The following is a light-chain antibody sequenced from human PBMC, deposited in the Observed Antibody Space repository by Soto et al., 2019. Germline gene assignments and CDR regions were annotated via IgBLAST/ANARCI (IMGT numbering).Light chain of an antibody. V-gene: IGLV2-14*01. CDR3: SSYTTSSTYV. CDR2: DVS. Sequence: QSALTQPASVSGSPGQSITISCTGTSSDVGGYHYVSWYQQYPGKAPKVMIYDVSNRPSGVSNRFSGSKSGNTASLTISGFQVEDEADYYCSSYTTSSTYVFGTGTKVTVL. CDR1: SSDVGGYHY. J-gene: IGLJ1*01.